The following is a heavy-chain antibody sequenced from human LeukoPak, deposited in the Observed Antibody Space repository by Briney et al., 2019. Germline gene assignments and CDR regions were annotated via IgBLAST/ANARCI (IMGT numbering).Heavy chain of an antibody. D-gene: IGHD6-19*01. CDR1: GDSVSSNSAA. CDR3: ARAGAVAGYYYYGMDV. V-gene: IGHV6-1*01. Sequence: SQTLSLTCATSGDSVSSNSAAWNWIRHSPSRGLEWLGRTYYRSKWYNDYAVSVKSRITINPDTSKNQFSLQLNSVTPEDTAVYYCARAGAVAGYYYYGMDVWGQGTTVTVSS. CDR2: TYYRSKWYN. J-gene: IGHJ6*02.